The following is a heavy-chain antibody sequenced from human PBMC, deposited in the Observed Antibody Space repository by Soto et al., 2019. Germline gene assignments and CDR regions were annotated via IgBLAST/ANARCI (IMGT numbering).Heavy chain of an antibody. CDR3: AHTPTVTGGFDY. V-gene: IGHV2-5*02. Sequence: QITLKESGPTLVKPTQTLTLTCTFSGFSLSTSGVGVGWIRQPPGKALEWLALIYWDDDKRNSPSLKSRLIIXKXXSKNQVVLTMTNMDPVDTATYYCAHTPTVTGGFDYWGQGTLVTVSS. CDR2: IYWDDDK. J-gene: IGHJ4*02. D-gene: IGHD4-17*01. CDR1: GFSLSTSGVG.